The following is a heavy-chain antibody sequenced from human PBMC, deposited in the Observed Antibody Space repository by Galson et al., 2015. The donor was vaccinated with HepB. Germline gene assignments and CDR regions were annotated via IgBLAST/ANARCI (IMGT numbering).Heavy chain of an antibody. CDR3: ARGYSNYWYSGLGY. CDR2: IYSSGNT. V-gene: IGHV3-53*01. CDR1: GFTVSSSY. D-gene: IGHD6-13*01. J-gene: IGHJ4*02. Sequence: SLRLSCAASGFTVSSSYMSWVRQAPGKGLECVSVIYSSGNTDYADSVKGRFTISRDNSKNTLSLQMNSLRAEDTAVYYCARGYSNYWYSGLGYWGQGTLVTVSS.